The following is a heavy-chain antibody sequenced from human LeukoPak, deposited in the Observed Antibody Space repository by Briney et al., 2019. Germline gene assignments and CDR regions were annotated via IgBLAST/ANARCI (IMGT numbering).Heavy chain of an antibody. D-gene: IGHD5-12*01. Sequence: SETLSLTCTVSRGSISGSIRSYYWSWLRQPPGKGLEWIGYISSSGSVNDNPPLRSRVTISVDTSKNQFFLNLSSVSAADTAVYCARIPLGYSGAYYFDYWGQGTLVTVSP. CDR2: ISSSGSV. CDR1: RGSISGSIRSYY. V-gene: IGHV4-4*09. J-gene: IGHJ4*02. CDR3: ARIPLGYSGAYYFDY.